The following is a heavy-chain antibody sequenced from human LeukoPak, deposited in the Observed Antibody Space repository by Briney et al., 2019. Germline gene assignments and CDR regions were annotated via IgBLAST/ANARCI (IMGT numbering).Heavy chain of an antibody. J-gene: IGHJ6*03. CDR1: GFLFSSYG. V-gene: IGHV3-30*02. CDR3: AKGVRLGSITMVRGVRGTYYYMDV. Sequence: GGSLRLSCAASGFLFSSYGMHWVRQAPGKGLEWVAFIQYDGSNQYYADSVKGRFTISRDNSKNTLYLQMNSLRAEDTAVYYCAKGVRLGSITMVRGVRGTYYYMDVWGKGTTVTISS. CDR2: IQYDGSNQ. D-gene: IGHD3-10*01.